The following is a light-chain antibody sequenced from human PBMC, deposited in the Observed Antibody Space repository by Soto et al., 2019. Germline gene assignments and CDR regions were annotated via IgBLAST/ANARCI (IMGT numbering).Light chain of an antibody. CDR2: DAS. CDR1: QGVGTK. V-gene: IGKV3-15*01. CDR3: QHYYNWPPIS. Sequence: EIVMTQSPATLSVSPGERATLSCRASQGVGTKLAWYQQRPGQGPRLLIYDASSRATGIPARFSGSGSGTEFTLLINSLQSEDFAVYYCQHYYNWPPISFGGGTKVEIK. J-gene: IGKJ4*01.